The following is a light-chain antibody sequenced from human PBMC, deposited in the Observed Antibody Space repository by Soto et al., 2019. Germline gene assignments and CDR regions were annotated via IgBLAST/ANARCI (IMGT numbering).Light chain of an antibody. CDR2: GTS. Sequence: EIVLTQSPGTLSVSPGERATLSCRASQTISSDYLAWYQQKPGQAPSLLIYGTSSRATGIPDRFSGSGSGTDFTLTISRLEPVDSAIYYCQQYVGWTFGQGTKVEIK. J-gene: IGKJ1*01. CDR3: QQYVGWT. V-gene: IGKV3-20*01. CDR1: QTISSDY.